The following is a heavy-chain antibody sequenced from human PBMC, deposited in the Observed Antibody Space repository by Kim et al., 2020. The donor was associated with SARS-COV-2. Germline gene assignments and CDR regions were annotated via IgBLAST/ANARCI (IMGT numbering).Heavy chain of an antibody. J-gene: IGHJ6*02. CDR2: TYYRSKWFN. CDR1: GDSVSSNNAA. V-gene: IGHV6-1*01. Sequence: SQTLSLTCAISGDSVSSNNAAWNWIRQSPSRGLEWLGRTYYRSKWFNDYALSVKSRITINPDTSKNHFSLQLSSVTPEDTVVYYCANGGSGLGGMNVWGQGTTVTVSS. D-gene: IGHD3-16*01. CDR3: ANGGSGLGGMNV.